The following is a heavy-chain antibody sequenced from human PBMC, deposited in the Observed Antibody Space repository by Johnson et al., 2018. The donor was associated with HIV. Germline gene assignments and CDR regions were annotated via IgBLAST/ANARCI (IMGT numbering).Heavy chain of an antibody. J-gene: IGHJ3*02. D-gene: IGHD3-10*01. CDR1: GFTFSNAW. CDR2: IKSRSDGGAT. Sequence: VQLVESGGGLVKPGGSLRLSCAASGFTFSNAWMSWVRQAPGKGLEWVGRIKSRSDGGATDHAAPVKGRFTISRDDSKNTLYLQMNSLKVEDTAVYYCTTDGLWFGDPSFDIWGQGTVVTVSS. V-gene: IGHV3-15*01. CDR3: TTDGLWFGDPSFDI.